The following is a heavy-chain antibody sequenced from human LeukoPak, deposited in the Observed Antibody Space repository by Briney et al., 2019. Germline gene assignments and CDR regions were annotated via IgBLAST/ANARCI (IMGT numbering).Heavy chain of an antibody. CDR3: AWKNYDFWSGYPNGFDP. CDR1: GGSFSGYY. D-gene: IGHD3-3*01. V-gene: IGHV4-34*01. J-gene: IGHJ5*02. CDR2: INHSGST. Sequence: SETLSLTCAVYGGSFSGYYWSWIRQPPGKGLEWIGEINHSGSTNYNPSLKSRVTLSVDTSKKQFSLKLSSVTAADTAVYYCAWKNYDFWSGYPNGFDPWGQGTLVTVSS.